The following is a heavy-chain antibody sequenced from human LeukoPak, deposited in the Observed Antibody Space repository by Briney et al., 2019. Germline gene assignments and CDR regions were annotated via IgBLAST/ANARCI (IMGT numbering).Heavy chain of an antibody. CDR1: GFTFSSYS. D-gene: IGHD3-22*01. CDR2: NSSSSSYI. J-gene: IGHJ4*02. CDR3: ARDERPYYYDSSGYSPPGY. Sequence: GGSLRLSCAASGFTFSSYSMNRVRQAPGKGLEWVSSNSSSSSYIYYADSVKGRFTISRDNAKNSLYLQMNSLRAEDTAVYYCARDERPYYYDSSGYSPPGYWGQGTLVTVSS. V-gene: IGHV3-21*01.